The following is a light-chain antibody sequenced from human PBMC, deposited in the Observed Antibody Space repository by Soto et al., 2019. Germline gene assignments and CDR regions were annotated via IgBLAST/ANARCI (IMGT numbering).Light chain of an antibody. J-gene: IGLJ1*01. CDR2: EVT. CDR3: SSYTSSNTPYG. Sequence: QSVLTQPASVSGSPGQSITISCTGSSSDVGAYNFVSWYQHHPGKAPKLILYEVTTRPSGVSSRFSGSKSGNTASLTISGLQADDEANYYCSSYTSSNTPYGFGTGTKVTVL. V-gene: IGLV2-14*01. CDR1: SSDVGAYNF.